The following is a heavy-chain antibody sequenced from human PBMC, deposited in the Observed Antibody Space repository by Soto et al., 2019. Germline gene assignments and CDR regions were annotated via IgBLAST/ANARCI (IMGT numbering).Heavy chain of an antibody. D-gene: IGHD3-9*01. CDR2: ISYDGSNK. CDR1: GFTFSSYA. V-gene: IGHV3-30-3*01. CDR3: ARGPPNYDILTGSLS. J-gene: IGHJ5*02. Sequence: GGSLRLSCAASGFTFSSYAMHWVRQAPGKGLEWVAVISYDGSNKYYADSVKGRFTISRDNSKNTLYLQMNSLRAEDTAVYYCARGPPNYDILTGSLSWGQGTLVTVSS.